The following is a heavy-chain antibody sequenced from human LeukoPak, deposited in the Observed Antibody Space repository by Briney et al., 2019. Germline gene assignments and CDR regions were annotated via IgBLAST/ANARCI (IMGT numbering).Heavy chain of an antibody. CDR1: GFTFSSYW. Sequence: PGGSLRLSCAPSGFTFSSYWMSWVRQAPGKGLEWVANIKQDGSEKYHVDSVKGRFTISRDNAKNSLYLQMNSLRAEDTAVYYCARTRWLQFSVYFDYWGQGTLVTVSS. CDR2: IKQDGSEK. J-gene: IGHJ4*02. V-gene: IGHV3-7*01. D-gene: IGHD5-24*01. CDR3: ARTRWLQFSVYFDY.